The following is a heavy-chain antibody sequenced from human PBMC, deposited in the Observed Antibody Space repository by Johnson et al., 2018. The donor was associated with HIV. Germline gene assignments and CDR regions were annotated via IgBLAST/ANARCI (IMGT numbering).Heavy chain of an antibody. Sequence: HVQLVESGGGVVQPGGSLRLSCAASGFTFSNYAIHWVRQAPGKGLEWVAVISYDGTNKYYADSVKGRFTISRDNSKNTLYLQMNSLRAEDTAVYYCARNQGRRNYYDAFDIWGQGTMVTVSS. J-gene: IGHJ3*02. CDR3: ARNQGRRNYYDAFDI. D-gene: IGHD1-7*01. V-gene: IGHV3-30*03. CDR2: ISYDGTNK. CDR1: GFTFSNYA.